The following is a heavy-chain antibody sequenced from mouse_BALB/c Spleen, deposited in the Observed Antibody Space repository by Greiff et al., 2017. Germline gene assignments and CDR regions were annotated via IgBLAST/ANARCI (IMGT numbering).Heavy chain of an antibody. V-gene: IGHV14-3*02. CDR1: GFNIKDTY. CDR2: IDPANGNT. D-gene: IGHD2-4*01. Sequence: EVHLVESGAELVKPGASVKLSCTASGFNIKDTYMHWVKQRPEQGLEWIGRIDPANGNTKYDPKFQGKATITADTSSNTAYLQLSSLTSEDTAVYYCASSMITTGVDYWGQGTTLTVSS. CDR3: ASSMITTGVDY. J-gene: IGHJ2*01.